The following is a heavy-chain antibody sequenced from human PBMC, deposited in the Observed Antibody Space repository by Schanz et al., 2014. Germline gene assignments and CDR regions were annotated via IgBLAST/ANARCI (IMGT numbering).Heavy chain of an antibody. CDR3: AKYRYSVFDFDY. D-gene: IGHD3-16*02. CDR1: GFTFSDHW. V-gene: IGHV3-23*04. J-gene: IGHJ4*02. CDR2: ISGSGVIT. Sequence: EVQLVESGGGLVQPGGSLRLSCAASGFTFSDHWMSWVRQAPGKGLEWVSGISGSGVITYYEDSVKGRFTISRDNSKNTLYLQMNSLRAEDTAIYYCAKYRYSVFDFDYWGQGTLVTVSS.